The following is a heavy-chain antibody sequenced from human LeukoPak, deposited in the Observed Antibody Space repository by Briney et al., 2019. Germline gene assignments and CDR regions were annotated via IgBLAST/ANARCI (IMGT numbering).Heavy chain of an antibody. Sequence: SETLSLTCTVSGGSISSSSYYWGWIRQPPGKGLEWIGSIYYSGSTYYNPSLKSRVTISVDTSKNQFSLKLSSVTAADTAVYYCARQPTIYVWGSYRSSLPDYWGQGTLVTVSS. CDR1: GGSISSSSYY. CDR3: ARQPTIYVWGSYRSSLPDY. V-gene: IGHV4-39*01. CDR2: IYYSGST. D-gene: IGHD3-16*02. J-gene: IGHJ4*02.